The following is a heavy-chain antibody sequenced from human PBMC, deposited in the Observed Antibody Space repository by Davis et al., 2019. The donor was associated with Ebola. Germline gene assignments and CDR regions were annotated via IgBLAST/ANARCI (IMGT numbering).Heavy chain of an antibody. CDR2: VSWNSGSI. Sequence: PGGSLRLSCGASGFTFADYAMHWVRQAPGKGLEWVSGVSWNSGSIGYADSVKGRFTISRDNAKKSLYLQMNSLRVEDTAIYYCTRDRAYKCFDLWGQGTLVTVSS. CDR3: TRDRAYKCFDL. CDR1: GFTFADYA. V-gene: IGHV3-9*01. J-gene: IGHJ5*02.